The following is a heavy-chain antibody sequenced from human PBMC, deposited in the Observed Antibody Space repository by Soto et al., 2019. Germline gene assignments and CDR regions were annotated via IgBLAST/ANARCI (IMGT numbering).Heavy chain of an antibody. CDR1: GYTFTSYA. V-gene: IGHV1-3*01. Sequence: QVQLVQSGAELKKPGASVKVSCKDSGYTFTSYAMHWVRQAPGQRLEWMGWINAGNGNTKYSQKFQGRVTITRDTSASTAYMELSSLRSEDTAVYYCARGRPFLYYFDYWGQGTQVTVSS. CDR2: INAGNGNT. J-gene: IGHJ4*02. CDR3: ARGRPFLYYFDY.